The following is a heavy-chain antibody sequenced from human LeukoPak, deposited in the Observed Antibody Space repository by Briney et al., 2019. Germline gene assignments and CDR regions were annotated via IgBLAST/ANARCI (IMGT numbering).Heavy chain of an antibody. CDR2: ISAYNGNT. V-gene: IGHV1-18*01. D-gene: IGHD5-12*01. CDR1: GYPFTSYG. J-gene: IGHJ4*02. Sequence: ASVKLSCKASGYPFTSYGISWVPQAPGHGLEWMGWISAYNGNTNYAQKLQGRVTMTTDTSTSTAYVELRSLRSDDTAVYYCARDRRGYSGYDKMDYWAQGTVDSVSS. CDR3: ARDRRGYSGYDKMDY.